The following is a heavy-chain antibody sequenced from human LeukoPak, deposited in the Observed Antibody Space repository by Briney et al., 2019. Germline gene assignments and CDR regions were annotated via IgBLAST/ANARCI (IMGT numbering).Heavy chain of an antibody. V-gene: IGHV3-64D*09. CDR3: VKGITMIAKFPLDY. J-gene: IGHJ4*02. D-gene: IGHD3-22*01. CDR2: ISSNGGRT. Sequence: GGSLRLSCSASGFTFSSYAMHWVRQAPGKGLEYVSGISSNGGRTDYGDSVKGRFTISRDNSKNTLYLQMSSLRAEDTAVYYCVKGITMIAKFPLDYWGQGTLVTVSS. CDR1: GFTFSSYA.